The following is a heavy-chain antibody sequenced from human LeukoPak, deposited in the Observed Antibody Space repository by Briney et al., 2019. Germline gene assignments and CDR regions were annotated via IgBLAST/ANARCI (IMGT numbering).Heavy chain of an antibody. D-gene: IGHD6-19*01. CDR2: IYETGST. J-gene: IGHJ4*02. Sequence: SETLSLTCSVSGGSLSSSSYYWGWIRQPPGRGLEWIGNIYETGSTNYNPSLKSRVTISVDTSKNQFSLKLSSVTAADTALYYCARRIAVTGSFDFWGQGTLVTVSS. CDR3: ARRIAVTGSFDF. CDR1: GGSLSSSSYY. V-gene: IGHV4-39*07.